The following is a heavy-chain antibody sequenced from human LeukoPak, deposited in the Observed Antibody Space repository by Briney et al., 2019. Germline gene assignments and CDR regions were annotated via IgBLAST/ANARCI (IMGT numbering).Heavy chain of an antibody. CDR1: GFTFSSYG. CDR2: IWYDGSNK. D-gene: IGHD5-12*01. V-gene: IGHV3-33*08. CDR3: ARDSRYVDKYYYGMDV. Sequence: PGRSLRLSCAASGFTFSSYGMHWVRQAPGKGLECVSVIWYDGSNKYFADSVKGRFAISRDNSKNTLYLQMNSLRAEDTAVYYCARDSRYVDKYYYGMDVWGQGTTVTVSS. J-gene: IGHJ6*02.